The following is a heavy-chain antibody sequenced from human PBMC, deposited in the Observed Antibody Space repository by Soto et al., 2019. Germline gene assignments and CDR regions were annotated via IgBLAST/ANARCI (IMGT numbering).Heavy chain of an antibody. CDR3: ARLNYDFWSGYYFDY. CDR1: GGSISSSSYY. Sequence: SETLSLTCTVSGGSISSSSYYWGWIRQPPGKGLEWIGSIYYSGSTYYNPSLKSRVTISVDTSKNQFSLKLSSVTAADTAVYYCARLNYDFWSGYYFDYWGQGTLVTVSS. D-gene: IGHD3-3*01. CDR2: IYYSGST. V-gene: IGHV4-39*01. J-gene: IGHJ4*02.